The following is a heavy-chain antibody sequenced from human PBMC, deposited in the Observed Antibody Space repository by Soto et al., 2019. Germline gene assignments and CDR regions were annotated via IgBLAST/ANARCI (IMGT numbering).Heavy chain of an antibody. Sequence: QITLNESGPTVVRPTEPLTLTCRFSGFSLTTSGVGVGWIRQSPGKAPEWLALIYWDDDKRYSAYLKSRLTITKDTSKKQVVPTVSDLDPTDTATYYCAHRVLRTVFGLVTTTAIYFDFWGQGTPVAVSS. D-gene: IGHD3-3*01. CDR1: GFSLTTSGVG. J-gene: IGHJ4*02. CDR2: IYWDDDK. V-gene: IGHV2-5*02. CDR3: AHRVLRTVFGLVTTTAIYFDF.